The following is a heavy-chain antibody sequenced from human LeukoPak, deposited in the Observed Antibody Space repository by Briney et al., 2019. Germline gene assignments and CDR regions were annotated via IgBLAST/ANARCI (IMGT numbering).Heavy chain of an antibody. CDR2: IKDDGSEK. D-gene: IGHD3-16*01. Sequence: GGSLRLSCAASTFTFSSYWMSWVRQAPGKGLEWVATIKDDGSEKYYVDSVSGRFTISRDNAKNSLYLQMNSLRAEDTAVCYCARRGTYQNWFDPWGQGTLVTVSS. CDR1: TFTFSSYW. CDR3: ARRGTYQNWFDP. J-gene: IGHJ5*02. V-gene: IGHV3-7*01.